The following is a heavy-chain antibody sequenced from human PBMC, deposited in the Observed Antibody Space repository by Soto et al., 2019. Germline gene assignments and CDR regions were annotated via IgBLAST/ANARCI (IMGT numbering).Heavy chain of an antibody. CDR3: ARDSDCYYYYGMDV. CDR1: GFSLSTSGMC. J-gene: IGHJ6*02. CDR2: IDWDDDK. V-gene: IGHV2-70*01. D-gene: IGHD2-21*01. Sequence: SGPTLVNPTQTLTLTCTFSGFSLSTSGMCVSWIRQPPGKALEWLALIDWDDDKYYSTSLKTRLTISKDTSKNQVVLTMTNMDPVDTATYYCARDSDCYYYYGMDVWGQGTTVTVSS.